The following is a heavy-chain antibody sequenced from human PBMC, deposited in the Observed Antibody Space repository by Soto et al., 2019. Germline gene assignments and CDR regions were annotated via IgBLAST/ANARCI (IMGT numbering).Heavy chain of an antibody. CDR1: GYTFTGFD. CDR3: ARGKQLVPDY. D-gene: IGHD6-6*01. V-gene: IGHV1-18*01. J-gene: IGHJ4*02. Sequence: GASVKVSCKTSGYTFTGFDISWVRQAPGQGLEWMGWISAYNGNTNYAQKLQGRVTITTDKSTSTAYMELSSLRSEDTAVYYCARGKQLVPDYSGQGTPVTVSS. CDR2: ISAYNGNT.